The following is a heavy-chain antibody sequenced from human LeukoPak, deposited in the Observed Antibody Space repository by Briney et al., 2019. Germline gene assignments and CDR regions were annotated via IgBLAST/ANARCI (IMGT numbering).Heavy chain of an antibody. J-gene: IGHJ6*02. Sequence: PGGSLRLSCAASGFTFSSYEMNWVRRAPGKGLEWVSYISSSGSTIYYADSVKGRFTISRDNAKNSLYLQMNSLRAEDTAVYYCARDAGATTDYYYGMDVWGQGTTVTVSS. CDR1: GFTFSSYE. CDR2: ISSSGSTI. CDR3: ARDAGATTDYYYGMDV. D-gene: IGHD1-26*01. V-gene: IGHV3-48*03.